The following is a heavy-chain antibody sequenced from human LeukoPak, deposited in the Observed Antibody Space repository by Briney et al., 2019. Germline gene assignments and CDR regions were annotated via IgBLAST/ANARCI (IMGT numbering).Heavy chain of an antibody. CDR3: ARLDDNSGYFH. V-gene: IGHV4-39*01. Sequence: SETLSLTCTVSGGSISSSSYYWGWIRQPPGKGLEWIGSIYYSGSTYYNPSLKSRVTISVDTSKNQFSLKLSSVTAADTAVYYCARLDDNSGYFHWGQGTLVTVSS. J-gene: IGHJ4*02. CDR2: IYYSGST. D-gene: IGHD3-22*01. CDR1: GGSISSSSYY.